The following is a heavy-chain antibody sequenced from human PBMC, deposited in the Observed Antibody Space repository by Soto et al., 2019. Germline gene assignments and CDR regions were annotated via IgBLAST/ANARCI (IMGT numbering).Heavy chain of an antibody. CDR3: ARKGTRAAAGSLFAN. D-gene: IGHD6-13*01. V-gene: IGHV4-59*01. Sequence: PSETLSLTCTVSGGSISSYYWSWIRQPPGKGLEWIGYIYYSGSTNYNPSLKIRVTISVDTSKNQFSLKLSSVTAAATAVYYWARKGTRAAAGSLFANGGQETLVPVSS. CDR1: GGSISSYY. CDR2: IYYSGST. J-gene: IGHJ4*02.